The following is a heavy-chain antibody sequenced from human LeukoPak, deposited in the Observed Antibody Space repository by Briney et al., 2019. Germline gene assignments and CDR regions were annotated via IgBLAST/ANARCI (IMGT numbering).Heavy chain of an antibody. CDR2: IDPNNGGT. CDR1: GHTFTGYY. Sequence: ASVKVSCKASGHTFTGYYIHWVRQAPGQGLEWMGWIDPNNGGTKYTQKFLGRVTMTGDTSINTAYMEVTSLRSDDTAVYYCTRRLGGSSEGYDYWGQGTLVTVSS. D-gene: IGHD1-26*01. CDR3: TRRLGGSSEGYDY. V-gene: IGHV1-2*02. J-gene: IGHJ4*02.